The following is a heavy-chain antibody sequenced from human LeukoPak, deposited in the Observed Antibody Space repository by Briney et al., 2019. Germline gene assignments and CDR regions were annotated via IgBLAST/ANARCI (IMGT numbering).Heavy chain of an antibody. CDR1: GGSFSGYY. CDR2: INHSGST. CDR3: ARGHRKYYY. J-gene: IGHJ4*02. Sequence: PSETLSLTCAVYGGSFSGYYWSWIRQPPGKGLEWIGEINHSGSTNYNPSLKSRVTISVDTSKNQFSLKLSSVTAADTAAYYCARGHRKYYYWGQGTLVTVSS. D-gene: IGHD3-10*01. V-gene: IGHV4-34*01.